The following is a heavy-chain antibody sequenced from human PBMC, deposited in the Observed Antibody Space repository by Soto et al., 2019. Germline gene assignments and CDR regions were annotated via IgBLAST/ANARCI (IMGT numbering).Heavy chain of an antibody. V-gene: IGHV1-69*08. CDR2: IIPILGIA. Sequence: QVQLVQSGAEVKKPGSSVKVSYKASGGTFSSYTISWVRQAPGQGLEWMGRIIPILGIANYAQKFQGRVTITADKSTSTAYMELSSLRSEDTAVYYCARDDDLQGAFDIWGQGTMVTVSS. CDR3: ARDDDLQGAFDI. J-gene: IGHJ3*02. D-gene: IGHD4-4*01. CDR1: GGTFSSYT.